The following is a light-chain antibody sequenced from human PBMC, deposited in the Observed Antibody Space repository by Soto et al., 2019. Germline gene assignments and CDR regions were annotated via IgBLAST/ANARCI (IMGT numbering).Light chain of an antibody. CDR2: AAS. J-gene: IGKJ2*01. CDR3: QQSYRTPHT. V-gene: IGKV1-39*01. Sequence: DIQMTQSPSSLSASVGDRVTISCRASQGVSNYLIWYQQRQGRAPKLLIYAASNLVSGVPSRFSGSGSGTNFKLTISSLQPEDFATYYCQQSYRTPHTFGQGTKLETK. CDR1: QGVSNY.